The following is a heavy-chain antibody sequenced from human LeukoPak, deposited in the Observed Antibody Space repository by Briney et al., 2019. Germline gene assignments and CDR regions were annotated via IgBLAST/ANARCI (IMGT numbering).Heavy chain of an antibody. CDR1: GYTFTSYD. Sequence: ASVKVSCKASGYTFTSYDINWVRQATGQGLEWMGWINPNSGNTGYAQKFQGRVTITRNTSISTAYMELSSLRSEDTAVYYCARRAVGNSYYYSMDVWGKGTTVTVSS. D-gene: IGHD6-19*01. J-gene: IGHJ6*03. CDR3: ARRAVGNSYYYSMDV. V-gene: IGHV1-8*03. CDR2: INPNSGNT.